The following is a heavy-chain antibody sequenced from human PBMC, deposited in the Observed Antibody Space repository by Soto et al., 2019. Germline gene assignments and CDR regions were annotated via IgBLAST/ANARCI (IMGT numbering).Heavy chain of an antibody. CDR2: TSYDGSNN. CDR1: GFTFRSYV. Sequence: QVQLVESGGGVVQPGTSLRLSCVGSGFTFRSYVIHWVRQAPGKGLEWVALTSYDGSNNFYGDSVKGRFTISRDNSRNPVELQMDSLRLEDTSLYYCARWGTTGGLDVWGQGTLVSVSS. CDR3: ARWGTTGGLDV. V-gene: IGHV3-33*05. J-gene: IGHJ4*02. D-gene: IGHD3-16*01.